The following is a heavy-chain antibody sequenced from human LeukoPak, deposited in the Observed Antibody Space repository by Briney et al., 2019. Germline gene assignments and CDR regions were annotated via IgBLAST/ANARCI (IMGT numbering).Heavy chain of an antibody. Sequence: ASVMVSCKASGSSFSSYVICRVRQAPGQGLEWMGGSIPIFGTANYAQKFQGRVTITADESTSTAYMELSSLRSEDTAVYYCARDDYSTTAGYYYYGMDVWGQGTTVTVSS. CDR3: ARDDYSTTAGYYYYGMDV. J-gene: IGHJ6*02. CDR2: SIPIFGTA. CDR1: GSSFSSYV. V-gene: IGHV1-69*13. D-gene: IGHD4-11*01.